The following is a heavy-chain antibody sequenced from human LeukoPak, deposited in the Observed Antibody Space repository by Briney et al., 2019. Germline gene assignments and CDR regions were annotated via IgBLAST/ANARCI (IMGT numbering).Heavy chain of an antibody. CDR1: GGSISSYY. D-gene: IGHD2-2*01. CDR2: IYTSGST. V-gene: IGHV4-4*07. J-gene: IGHJ6*03. Sequence: SETLSLTCTVSGGSISSYYWSWIRQPAGKGLEWIGRIYTSGSTNNNPSLKSRVTMSVDTSKNQFSLKLSSVTAADTAVYYCARDPGRRYCSSTSCPRGYYYYYYMDVWGKGTTVTVSS. CDR3: ARDPGRRYCSSTSCPRGYYYYYYMDV.